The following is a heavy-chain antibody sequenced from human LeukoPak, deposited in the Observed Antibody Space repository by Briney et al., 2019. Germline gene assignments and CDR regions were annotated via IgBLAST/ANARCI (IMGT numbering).Heavy chain of an antibody. D-gene: IGHD6-13*01. CDR1: GFTFSDYY. CDR3: APYSSRSRAFDY. CDR2: ISSSSSYT. J-gene: IGHJ4*02. V-gene: IGHV3-11*06. Sequence: GGSLRLSCAASGFTFSDYYMSWIRQAPGKGLEWVSYISSSSSYTNYADSVKGRFTISRDNAKNSLYLQMNSLRAEDTAVYYCAPYSSRSRAFDYRGQGTLVTVSS.